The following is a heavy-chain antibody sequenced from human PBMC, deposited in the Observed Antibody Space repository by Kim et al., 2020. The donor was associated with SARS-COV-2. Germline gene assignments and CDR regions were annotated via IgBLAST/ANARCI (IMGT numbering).Heavy chain of an antibody. V-gene: IGHV3-21*01. CDR3: ARDADDYVWGSYRPNAY. CDR2: ISSSSSYI. Sequence: GGSLRLSCAASGFTFSSYSMNWVRQAPGKGLEWVSSISSSSSYIYYADSVKGRFTISRDNAKNSLYLQMNSLRAEDTAVYYCARDADDYVWGSYRPNAYWGQGTLVTVSS. CDR1: GFTFSSYS. J-gene: IGHJ4*02. D-gene: IGHD3-16*02.